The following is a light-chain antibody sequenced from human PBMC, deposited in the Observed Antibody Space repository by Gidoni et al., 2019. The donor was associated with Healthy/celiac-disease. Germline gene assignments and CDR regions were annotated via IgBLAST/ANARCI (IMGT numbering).Light chain of an antibody. CDR3: QQYDT. CDR2: YAS. CDR1: QGISSY. J-gene: IGKJ3*01. Sequence: AIRVPQSPFSLSASVGDRFPIPCWARQGISSYLAWYQQKPAKAPKLFIYYASSLQSGVPSRFSGSESVTDYTLTISSLQPEDFATYYCQQYDTFGPGTKVDIK. V-gene: IGKV1D-43*01.